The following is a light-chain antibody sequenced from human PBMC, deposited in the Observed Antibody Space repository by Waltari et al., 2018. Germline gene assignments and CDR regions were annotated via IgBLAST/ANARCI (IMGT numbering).Light chain of an antibody. CDR2: SNK. Sequence: QSVLTQPPSTSGTPGQRVTISCSGSSSNIGTNPVNWYQHLPGTAPKLLMYSNKQRPAGCPGRFSGSKSGTSASLAISGLQSEDEADYYCAAWDDTLNGYVFGTGTKVTVL. V-gene: IGLV1-44*01. J-gene: IGLJ1*01. CDR3: AAWDDTLNGYV. CDR1: SSNIGTNP.